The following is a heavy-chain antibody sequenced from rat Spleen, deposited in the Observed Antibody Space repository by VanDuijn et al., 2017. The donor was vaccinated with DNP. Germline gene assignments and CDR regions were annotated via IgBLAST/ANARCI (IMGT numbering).Heavy chain of an antibody. Sequence: EVQLVESGGGLVQPGRSLKLSCAASGFTFSTFWMTWIRQVPGKGLEWVASITTSGGNTYYPDSVKGRFTISRDNAKSSLYLQMDSLRSEETATYHCARHGRGSFDYWGQGTLVTVSS. CDR2: ITTSGGNT. J-gene: IGHJ3*01. CDR3: ARHGRGSFDY. V-gene: IGHV5-31*01. CDR1: GFTFSTFW. D-gene: IGHD1-11*01.